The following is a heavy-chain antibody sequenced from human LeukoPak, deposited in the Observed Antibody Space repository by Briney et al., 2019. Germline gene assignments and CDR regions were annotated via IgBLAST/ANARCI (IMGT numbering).Heavy chain of an antibody. CDR1: GFTFSSYA. CDR2: ISGSGGST. V-gene: IGHV3-23*01. D-gene: IGHD3-10*01. CDR3: AKDLIRGSISYFDY. J-gene: IGHJ4*02. Sequence: GGSLRLSCAASGFTFSSYAMSWVRQAPGKGLEWASAISGSGGSTYYADSVKGRFTISRDNSKNTLYVHMNSLRAEDTAIYYCAKDLIRGSISYFDYWGQGTLVTVSS.